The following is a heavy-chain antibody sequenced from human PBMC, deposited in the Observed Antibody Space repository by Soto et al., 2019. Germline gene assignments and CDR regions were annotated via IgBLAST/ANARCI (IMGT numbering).Heavy chain of an antibody. Sequence: GASVKVSCKASGYTFVGYYIHWVRQAPGHGLEWMGWINPNTGVTIYTQKFQGRVTLTRDTSITTAYMELSRLSSDDTAVYYCAKDSHYDTLTGYSRYYSDVWGQGTVVTVSS. CDR2: INPNTGVT. CDR3: AKDSHYDTLTGYSRYYSDV. D-gene: IGHD3-9*01. J-gene: IGHJ3*01. CDR1: GYTFVGYY. V-gene: IGHV1-2*02.